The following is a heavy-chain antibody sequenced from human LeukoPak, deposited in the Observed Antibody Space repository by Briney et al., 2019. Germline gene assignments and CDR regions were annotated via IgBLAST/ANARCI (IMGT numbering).Heavy chain of an antibody. D-gene: IGHD5-18*01. CDR3: AREISGGYSYGRDAFDI. Sequence: GGSLRLSCAASGFTFSSYSMNWVRQAPGKGLEWVSSISSSSSYIYYADSVKGRFTISRDNAKNSLYLQMNSLRAEDTAVYYCAREISGGYSYGRDAFDIWGQGTIVSVSS. V-gene: IGHV3-21*01. J-gene: IGHJ3*02. CDR2: ISSSSSYI. CDR1: GFTFSSYS.